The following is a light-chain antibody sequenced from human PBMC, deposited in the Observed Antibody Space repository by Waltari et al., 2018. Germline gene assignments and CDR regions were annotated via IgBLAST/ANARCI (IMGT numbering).Light chain of an antibody. CDR1: SSTIGSNA. Sequence: QSALTQPPSASGTPGPRVIISCSGSSSTIGSNAVSWYRQFPGTAPRLLIYRNSEPTSGVPARFSGSKSGTSASLTISGLQSDDAADYYCATWDDRQTGYVVFGGGTKLTVL. CDR3: ATWDDRQTGYVV. J-gene: IGLJ2*01. V-gene: IGLV1-44*01. CDR2: RNS.